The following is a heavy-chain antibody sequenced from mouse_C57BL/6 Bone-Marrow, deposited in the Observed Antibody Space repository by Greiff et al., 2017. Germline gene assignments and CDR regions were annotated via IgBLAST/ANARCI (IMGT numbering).Heavy chain of an antibody. J-gene: IGHJ2*01. D-gene: IGHD4-1*01. V-gene: IGHV1-5*01. CDR2: IYPGNSDT. Sequence: LQQSGTVLARPGASVKMSCKTSGYTFTSYWMHWVKQRPGQGLEWIGAIYPGNSDTSYNQKFKGKAKLTAVTSASTAYMELSSLTNEDSAVYYCTRSPNWDLYYFDYWGQGTTLTVSS. CDR3: TRSPNWDLYYFDY. CDR1: GYTFTSYW.